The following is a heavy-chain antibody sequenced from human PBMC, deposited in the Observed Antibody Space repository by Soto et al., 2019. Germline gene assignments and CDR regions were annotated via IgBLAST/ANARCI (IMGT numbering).Heavy chain of an antibody. D-gene: IGHD1-26*01. CDR1: GYTFTSYG. J-gene: IGHJ6*02. CDR3: ASRFNSGSDPTDYYYGMDV. CDR2: ISAYNGNT. Sequence: QVQLVQSGAEVKKPGASVKVSCKASGYTFTSYGISWVRQAPGQGLEWMGWISAYNGNTNYAQKLQGRVTMTTDTTTSTAYRELRSLRSDATAVYYCASRFNSGSDPTDYYYGMDVWGQGTTVTVSS. V-gene: IGHV1-18*01.